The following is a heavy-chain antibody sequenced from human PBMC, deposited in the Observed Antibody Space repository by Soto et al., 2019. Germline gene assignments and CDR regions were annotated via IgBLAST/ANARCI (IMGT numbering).Heavy chain of an antibody. CDR2: ISGSGGST. CDR3: AKDGNAAGVFDY. J-gene: IGHJ4*02. D-gene: IGHD6-13*01. CDR1: GFTFSSYA. V-gene: IGHV3-23*01. Sequence: PGGSLRLSCAASGFTFSSYAMSCVRQAPGKGLEWVSAISGSGGSTYYADSVKGRFTISRDNSKNTLYLQMNSLRAEDTAVYYCAKDGNAAGVFDYWGQGTLVTVSS.